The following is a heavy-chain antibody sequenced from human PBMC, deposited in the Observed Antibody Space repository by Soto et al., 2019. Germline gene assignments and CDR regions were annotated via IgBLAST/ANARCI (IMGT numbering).Heavy chain of an antibody. CDR3: AKKYSNIWYGSAFDY. D-gene: IGHD6-13*01. CDR1: GFTFSNYG. J-gene: IGHJ4*02. V-gene: IGHV3-30*18. CDR2: ISYDGSNKDGSNK. Sequence: GGSLRLSCAASGFTFSNYGMHWVRQAPGKGLEWVAVISYDGSNKDGSNKYYADSVKGRFTISRDNSANTLFLQMNSLRAEDTAIYYCAKKYSNIWYGSAFDYWGWGTLVTVSS.